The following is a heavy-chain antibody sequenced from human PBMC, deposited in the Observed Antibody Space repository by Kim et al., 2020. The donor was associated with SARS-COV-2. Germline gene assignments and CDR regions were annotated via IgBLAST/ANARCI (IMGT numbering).Heavy chain of an antibody. D-gene: IGHD4-17*01. Sequence: FQGRVTITADKSTSTAYMELSSLRSEDTAVYYCARDERGDYGVNGAFDIWGQGTMVTVSS. J-gene: IGHJ3*02. V-gene: IGHV1-69*04. CDR3: ARDERGDYGVNGAFDI.